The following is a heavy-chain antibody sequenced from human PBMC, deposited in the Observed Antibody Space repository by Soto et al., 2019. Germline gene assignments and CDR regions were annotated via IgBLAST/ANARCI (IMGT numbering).Heavy chain of an antibody. CDR1: GFTFRSFT. J-gene: IGHJ5*02. D-gene: IGHD6-13*01. V-gene: IGHV3-21*01. Sequence: GGSLRLSCAASGFTFRSFTMNWVRQAPGKGLEWVSTISSNRAYIYYTDALRGRFTISRDNAKNSLHLQMNSLRAEDTAVYYCTRDASRDSSARGWFDPWGPGTLVTVSS. CDR3: TRDASRDSSARGWFDP. CDR2: ISSNRAYI.